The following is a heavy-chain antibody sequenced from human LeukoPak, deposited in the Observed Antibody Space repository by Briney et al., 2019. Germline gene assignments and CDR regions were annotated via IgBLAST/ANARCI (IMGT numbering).Heavy chain of an antibody. V-gene: IGHV4-38-2*02. CDR1: GYSISSGYY. Sequence: SETLPLTCTVSGYSISSGYYWGWIRQPPGKGLEWIGSIYHSGSTYYNPSLKSRVTISVDTSKNQFSLKLSSVTAADTAVYYCARDLRSGYYYYMDVWGKGTTVTVSS. CDR2: IYHSGST. CDR3: ARDLRSGYYYYMDV. J-gene: IGHJ6*03. D-gene: IGHD3-3*01.